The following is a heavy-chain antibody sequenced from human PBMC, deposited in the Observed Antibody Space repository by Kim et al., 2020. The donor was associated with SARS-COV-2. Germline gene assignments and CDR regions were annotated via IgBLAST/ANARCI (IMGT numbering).Heavy chain of an antibody. V-gene: IGHV3-23*01. D-gene: IGHD3-3*01. Sequence: GGSLRLSCAASGFTFSSYAMSWVRQAPGKGLEWVSAISGSGGSTYYADSVKGRFTISRDNSKNTLYLQMNSLRAEDTAVYYCAHLPQYYDFWMGMDVWGQGTTVTVSS. J-gene: IGHJ6*02. CDR3: AHLPQYYDFWMGMDV. CDR1: GFTFSSYA. CDR2: ISGSGGST.